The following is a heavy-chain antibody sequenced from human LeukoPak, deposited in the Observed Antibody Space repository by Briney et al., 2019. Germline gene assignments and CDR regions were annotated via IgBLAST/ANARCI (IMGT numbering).Heavy chain of an antibody. CDR2: ISGSGDTT. CDR1: RFTFSSYT. J-gene: IGHJ4*02. D-gene: IGHD3-10*01. Sequence: GGSLRLSCAASRFTFSSYTMSWVRQAPGKGLEWVSAISGSGDTTYYADSVKGRFTISRDNSKNTLYLQMNSLRAEDTAVYYCAKRGPGSPESGKYYFDYWGQGTLVTVSS. CDR3: AKRGPGSPESGKYYFDY. V-gene: IGHV3-23*01.